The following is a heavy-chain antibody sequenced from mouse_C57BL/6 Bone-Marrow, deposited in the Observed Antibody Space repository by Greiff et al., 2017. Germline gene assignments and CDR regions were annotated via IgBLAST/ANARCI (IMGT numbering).Heavy chain of an antibody. D-gene: IGHD2-3*01. CDR2: IDPSDSYT. J-gene: IGHJ4*01. Sequence: QVQLQQPGAELVMPGASVKLSCKASGYTFTSYWMHWVKQRPGQGLEWIGEIDPSDSYTNYNQKFKGKSTLTVAKSSSTAYMQLSSLTSEDSAVYYCARNYDGSMDYWGQGTSVTVSS. V-gene: IGHV1-69*01. CDR3: ARNYDGSMDY. CDR1: GYTFTSYW.